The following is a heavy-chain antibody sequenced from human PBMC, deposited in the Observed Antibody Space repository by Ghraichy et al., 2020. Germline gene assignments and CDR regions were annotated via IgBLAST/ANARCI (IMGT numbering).Heavy chain of an antibody. CDR3: AKEWTGIAPSD. CDR2: ISYDGSNK. J-gene: IGHJ4*02. Sequence: GGSLRLSCAASGFTFSSYGMHWVRQAPGKGLEWVAVISYDGSNKYYADSVKGRFTISRDNSNNTLYLQMNSLRAEDTAVYYCAKEWTGIAPSDWGQGTLVTVSS. V-gene: IGHV3-30*18. CDR1: GFTFSSYG. D-gene: IGHD6-13*01.